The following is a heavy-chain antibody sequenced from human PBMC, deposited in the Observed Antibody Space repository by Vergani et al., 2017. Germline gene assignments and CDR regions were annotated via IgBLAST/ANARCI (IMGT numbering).Heavy chain of an antibody. CDR1: GGSISSGSYY. V-gene: IGHV4-61*02. CDR3: AGGGRDGYKGRXFDY. J-gene: IGHJ4*02. D-gene: IGHD5-24*01. Sequence: QVQLQESGPGLVKPSQTLSLTCTVSGGSISSGSYYWSWIRQPAGKGLEWIGRIYTSGSTNYNPSLKSRVTISVDTSKNQFSLKLSSGTAADTAVYYCAGGGRDGYKGRXFDYWAREPWSPSPQ. CDR2: IYTSGST.